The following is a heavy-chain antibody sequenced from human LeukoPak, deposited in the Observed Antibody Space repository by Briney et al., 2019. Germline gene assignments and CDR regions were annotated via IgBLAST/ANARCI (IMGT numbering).Heavy chain of an antibody. D-gene: IGHD2-2*01. Sequence: ASVKVSCKASGYTFTSYGISWVRQAPGQGLEWMGWISAYNGNTNYAQKLQGRVTMTTDTSTSTAYMELRSLRSDDTAVDYCARNTSRVVVPAAIGNYWGQGTLVTVSS. V-gene: IGHV1-18*01. CDR1: GYTFTSYG. CDR2: ISAYNGNT. J-gene: IGHJ4*02. CDR3: ARNTSRVVVPAAIGNY.